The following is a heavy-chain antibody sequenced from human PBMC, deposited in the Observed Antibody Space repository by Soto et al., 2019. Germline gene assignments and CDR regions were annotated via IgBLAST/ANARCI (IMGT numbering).Heavy chain of an antibody. V-gene: IGHV1-2*02. CDR2: INPNSGGT. CDR1: GYAFTGYY. D-gene: IGHD3-3*01. Sequence: ASVKVSCKASGYAFTGYYMHWVRQAPGQGLEWMGWINPNSGGTNYAQKFQGRVTMTRDTSISTAYMELSRLRSDDTAVYYWARGHRIFGVVIMSYYYGRDVCGQGTTVTVSS. CDR3: ARGHRIFGVVIMSYYYGRDV. J-gene: IGHJ6*02.